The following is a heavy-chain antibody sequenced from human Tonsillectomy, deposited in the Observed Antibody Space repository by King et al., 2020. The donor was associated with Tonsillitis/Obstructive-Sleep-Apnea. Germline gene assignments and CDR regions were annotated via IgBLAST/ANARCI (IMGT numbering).Heavy chain of an antibody. D-gene: IGHD4-11*01. J-gene: IGHJ3*02. Sequence: VQLQQWGAGLLKPSETLSLTCAVYGGSFSGYYWSWIRQPPGKGLEWIGEINHSGSTNYNPSLKSRVTISVDTSKNQFSLKLSSVTAAGTAVYYCAREFLTTVMTDAFDIWGQGTMVTVSS. CDR1: GGSFSGYY. V-gene: IGHV4-34*01. CDR3: AREFLTTVMTDAFDI. CDR2: INHSGST.